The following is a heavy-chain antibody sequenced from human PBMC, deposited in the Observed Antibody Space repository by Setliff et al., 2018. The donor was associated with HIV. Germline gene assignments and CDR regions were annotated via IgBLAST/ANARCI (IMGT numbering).Heavy chain of an antibody. CDR2: IYYSGST. CDR3: ARELYKNAYGMDV. Sequence: SETLSLTCTVSGGSISSSSYYWGWIRQPPGKGLEWIGSIYYSGSTYYNPSLKSRVTISVDTSKNQFSLKLSSVTAADTAVYYCARELYKNAYGMDVWGQGTTVTVSS. CDR1: GGSISSSSYY. J-gene: IGHJ6*02. D-gene: IGHD1-1*01. V-gene: IGHV4-39*07.